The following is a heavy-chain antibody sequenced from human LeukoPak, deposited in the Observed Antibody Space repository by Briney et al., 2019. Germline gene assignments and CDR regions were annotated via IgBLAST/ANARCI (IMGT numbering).Heavy chain of an antibody. D-gene: IGHD3-3*02. CDR2: ISSSSSTI. V-gene: IGHV3-48*01. CDR1: GFTFSSYA. J-gene: IGHJ4*02. CDR3: ARDDWVGPFLFGY. Sequence: GGSLRLSCTASGFTFSSYAMSWVRQAPGKGLEWVSYISSSSSTIYYADSVKGRFTISRDNAKNSLYLQMNSLRAEDTAVYYCARDDWVGPFLFGYWGQGTLVTVSS.